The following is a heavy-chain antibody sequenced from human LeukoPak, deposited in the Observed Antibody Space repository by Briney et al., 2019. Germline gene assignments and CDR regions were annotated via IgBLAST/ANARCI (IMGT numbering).Heavy chain of an antibody. J-gene: IGHJ5*02. Sequence: GGSLRLSCAASGFTFSSYAMHWVRQAPGKGLEWVAVISYDGGNKYYADSVKGRFTISRDNSKNTLYLQMNSLRAEDTAVYYCARDLRGYSYGRGGGIFDPWGQGTLVTVSS. D-gene: IGHD5-18*01. V-gene: IGHV3-30-3*01. CDR2: ISYDGGNK. CDR1: GFTFSSYA. CDR3: ARDLRGYSYGRGGGIFDP.